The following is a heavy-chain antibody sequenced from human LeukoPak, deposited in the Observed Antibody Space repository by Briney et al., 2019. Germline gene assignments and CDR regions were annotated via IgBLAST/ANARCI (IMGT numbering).Heavy chain of an antibody. Sequence: GGSLRLSCATSGFTFSTYWMSWVRQAPAKGLEWVANIKQDGSEKYYADSVTGRFTISGDNAKNLLYLQMNSLRVEDTAVYYCANGDGFDYWGQGTLVTVSS. D-gene: IGHD5-24*01. J-gene: IGHJ4*02. CDR2: IKQDGSEK. V-gene: IGHV3-7*01. CDR1: GFTFSTYW. CDR3: ANGDGFDY.